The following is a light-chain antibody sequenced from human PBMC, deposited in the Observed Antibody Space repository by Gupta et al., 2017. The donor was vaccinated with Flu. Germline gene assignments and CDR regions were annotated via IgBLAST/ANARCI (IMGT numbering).Light chain of an antibody. CDR1: QSVGTS. CDR2: DAS. Sequence: GERATLSCRASQSVGTSLAWYQQKPGRAPRLLIDDASNRATGIPDRFSGGGSGTDFTLTISSLESEDFVIYYCQQRTTWLWTFGQGTKVEI. V-gene: IGKV3-11*01. CDR3: QQRTTWLWT. J-gene: IGKJ1*01.